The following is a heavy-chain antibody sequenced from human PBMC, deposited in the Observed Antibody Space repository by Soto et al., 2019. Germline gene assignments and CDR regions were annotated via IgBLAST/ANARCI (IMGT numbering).Heavy chain of an antibody. V-gene: IGHV4-61*01. J-gene: IGHJ4*02. CDR2: IYNPGTT. Sequence: PSETLSLTCTVSGGSVSSDNYYWSWIRQPPGKAPEWIGYIYNPGTTNYNPSLKSRVTMSVDTSKTQFYLKLTSVTAADTAVYYCARGGSWYYFDFWGQGTLVTVSS. CDR1: GGSVSSDNYY. CDR3: ARGGSWYYFDF. D-gene: IGHD6-13*01.